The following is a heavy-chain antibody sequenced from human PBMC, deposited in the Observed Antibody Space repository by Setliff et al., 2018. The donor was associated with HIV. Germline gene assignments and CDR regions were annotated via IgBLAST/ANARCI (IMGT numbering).Heavy chain of an antibody. V-gene: IGHV4-38-2*02. CDR1: GYSISSRYY. J-gene: IGHJ4*02. Sequence: PSETLSLTCTVSGYSISSRYYWGWIRQPPEKGLEWIGSVYHTGSTYYNPSLKSRVTMSADTSKNQFSLKLSSVTAADTAVYYCASSPAWRSDSGLHTFDYWGQGTLVTVSS. CDR3: ASSPAWRSDSGLHTFDY. D-gene: IGHD2-15*01. CDR2: VYHTGST.